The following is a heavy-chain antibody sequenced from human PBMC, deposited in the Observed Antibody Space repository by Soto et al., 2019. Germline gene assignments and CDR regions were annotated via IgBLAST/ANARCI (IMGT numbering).Heavy chain of an antibody. J-gene: IGHJ4*02. V-gene: IGHV1-18*01. CDR3: ARVLYYFGSGSHDY. Sequence: ASVKVSCKASGYTFTSYGISWVRQAPGQGLEWMGWISVDNGNTRYSQKFQGRVTITRDTSASTAYMELSSLRSEDTAVYYCARVLYYFGSGSHDYWGQGTPVTVSS. CDR2: ISVDNGNT. CDR1: GYTFTSYG. D-gene: IGHD3-10*01.